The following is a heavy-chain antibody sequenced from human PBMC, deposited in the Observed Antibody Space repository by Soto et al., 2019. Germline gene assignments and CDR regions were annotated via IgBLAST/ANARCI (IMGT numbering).Heavy chain of an antibody. CDR3: AKDVFLFGSCYSGWFDP. D-gene: IGHD2-15*01. CDR1: GFTFSSYA. CDR2: ISGSGGST. J-gene: IGHJ5*02. V-gene: IGHV3-23*01. Sequence: GGSLRLSCAASGFTFSSYAMSWVRQAPGKGLEWVSAISGSGGSTYYADSVKGRFTISRDNSKNTLYLQMNSLRAEDTAVYYCAKDVFLFGSCYSGWFDPWCQGTLVTV.